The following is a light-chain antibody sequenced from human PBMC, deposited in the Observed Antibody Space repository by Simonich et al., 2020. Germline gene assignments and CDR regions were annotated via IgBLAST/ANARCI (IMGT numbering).Light chain of an antibody. CDR3: QQYNNWPLT. CDR2: CAS. J-gene: IGKJ4*01. V-gene: IGKV3-15*01. Sequence: EIVMTQSPATLSVSPGERATLSCRDSQSVSSNLAWYHQKPGQAPRLLIYCASTRATGIPARFSGSGSGTEFTLTISSMQSEDFAVYYCQQYNNWPLTFGGGTKVEIK. CDR1: QSVSSN.